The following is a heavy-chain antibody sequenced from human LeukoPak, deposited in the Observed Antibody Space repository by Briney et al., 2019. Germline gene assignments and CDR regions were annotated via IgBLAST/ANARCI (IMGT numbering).Heavy chain of an antibody. CDR3: ARGKEGGTTPYYYYGMDV. CDR2: INPNSGGT. CDR1: GYTFTGYY. D-gene: IGHD1-7*01. Sequence: ASVKVSCKASGYTFTGYYMHWVRQAPGQGLEWMGWINPNSGGTNYAQKFQGRVTMTRDTSISTAYMELSRLRSDDTAVYYCARGKEGGTTPYYYYGMDVWGQGTTVTVS. V-gene: IGHV1-2*02. J-gene: IGHJ6*02.